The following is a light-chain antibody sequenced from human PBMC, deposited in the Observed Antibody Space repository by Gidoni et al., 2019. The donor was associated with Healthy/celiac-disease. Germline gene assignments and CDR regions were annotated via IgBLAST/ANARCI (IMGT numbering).Light chain of an antibody. J-gene: IGLJ1*01. CDR2: EGS. V-gene: IGLV2-23*01. CDR3: CSYAGSSTYV. CDR1: SSDVGSYNL. Sequence: QSALTPPASVSGSPGQSITISCTGTSSDVGSYNLVSWYQQHPGKAPKLMIYEGSKRPSGFSNRFSGSKSGNTASLTISGLQAEDEADYYCCSYAGSSTYVFGTGTKVTVL.